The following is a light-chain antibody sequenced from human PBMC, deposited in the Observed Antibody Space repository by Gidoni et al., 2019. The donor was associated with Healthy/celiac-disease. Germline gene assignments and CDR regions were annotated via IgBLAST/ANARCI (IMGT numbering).Light chain of an antibody. CDR1: QSISSY. Sequence: DPVTITCRVSQSISSYLNWYQQKPGKAPKLLIYAASSLQSGVPSRFSGSGSGTDFTLTISSLQPEDFATYYCQQSYSTPYTFGQGTKLEIK. CDR2: AAS. J-gene: IGKJ2*01. CDR3: QQSYSTPYT. V-gene: IGKV1-39*01.